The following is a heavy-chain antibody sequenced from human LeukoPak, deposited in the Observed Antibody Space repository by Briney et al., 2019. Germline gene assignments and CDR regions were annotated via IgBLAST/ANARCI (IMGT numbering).Heavy chain of an antibody. CDR2: IYYNGNT. CDR1: RGSISNDY. D-gene: IGHD5-12*01. V-gene: IGHV4-59*01. CDR3: GRVRTGNTGSPEYFED. J-gene: IGHJ1*01. Sequence: SETLSLTCTVSRGSISNDYWSWIRQPPGKGLEWIGFIYYNGNTKYNPSLESRVTILADTSKNQFSLRLNSVTAADTAVYFCGRVRTGNTGSPEYFEDWGQGTLVTVSS.